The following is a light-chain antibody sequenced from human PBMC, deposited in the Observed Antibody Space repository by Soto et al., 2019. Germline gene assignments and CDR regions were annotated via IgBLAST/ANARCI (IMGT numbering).Light chain of an antibody. CDR3: QQYGSSPPFT. CDR1: QSVSSRY. Sequence: EIVLTQSPGTLSLSPGERATLSCRASQSVSSRYLAWYQQKPGQAPRLLMYGASNRATGIPDRFSGRGSGTDFTLTISRVEPEDFAVDFCQQYGSSPPFTFGQGTKVDIK. V-gene: IGKV3-20*01. CDR2: GAS. J-gene: IGKJ2*01.